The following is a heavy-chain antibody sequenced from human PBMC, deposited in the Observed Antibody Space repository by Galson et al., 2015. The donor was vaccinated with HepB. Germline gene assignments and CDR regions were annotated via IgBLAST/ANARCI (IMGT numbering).Heavy chain of an antibody. CDR3: ARAPPLGISSNWFDP. CDR1: GYTFTGYY. J-gene: IGHJ5*02. V-gene: IGHV1-2*04. D-gene: IGHD6-6*01. Sequence: SVKVSCKASGYTFTGYYMHWVRQAPGQGLEWMGWINPNSGGTNYAQKFQGWVTMTRDTSISTAYMELSRLRSDDTAVYYCARAPPLGISSNWFDPWGQGTLVTVSS. CDR2: INPNSGGT.